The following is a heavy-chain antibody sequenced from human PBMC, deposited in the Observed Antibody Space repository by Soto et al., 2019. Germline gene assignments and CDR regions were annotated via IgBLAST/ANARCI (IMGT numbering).Heavy chain of an antibody. CDR1: GFTFKSAW. J-gene: IGHJ4*02. CDR2: IYSRADGGTT. V-gene: IGHV3-15*07. CDR3: VTERTFSSGCFDS. Sequence: EVQLVESGGGLVEPGGSLRLSCAASGFTFKSAWMNWVRQAPGKGLEWVGRIYSRADGGTTDYAAPVKGRFTISRDDSEDTLFLQMSNLKTEDTAVYFCVTERTFSSGCFDSWGQGTLGTVSS. D-gene: IGHD6-19*01.